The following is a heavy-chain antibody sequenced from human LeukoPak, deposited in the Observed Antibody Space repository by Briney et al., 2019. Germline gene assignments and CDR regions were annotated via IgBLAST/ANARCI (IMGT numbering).Heavy chain of an antibody. V-gene: IGHV1-2*06. J-gene: IGHJ4*02. CDR1: GYTFTGYY. CDR3: ARDPYCSGGSCYDY. CDR2: INPNSGGT. D-gene: IGHD2-15*01. Sequence: ASVKVSCKASGYTFTGYYMHWVRQAPRQGLEWMGRINPNSGGTNYAQKFQGRVTMTRDTSISTAYMELSRLRSDDTAVYYCARDPYCSGGSCYDYWGQGTLDTVSS.